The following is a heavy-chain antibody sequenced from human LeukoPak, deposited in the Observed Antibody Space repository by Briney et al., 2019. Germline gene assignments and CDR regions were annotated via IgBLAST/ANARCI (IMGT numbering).Heavy chain of an antibody. Sequence: GGSLRLSCAASGFTFSSYSMNWVRQAPGKGLEWVSSISSSSGYIYYADSVKGRFTISRDNAKNSLYLQMNSLRAEDTAVYYCARDRITIFGVVSLGAFDIWGQGTMVTVSS. V-gene: IGHV3-21*01. D-gene: IGHD3-3*01. CDR1: GFTFSSYS. J-gene: IGHJ3*02. CDR3: ARDRITIFGVVSLGAFDI. CDR2: ISSSSGYI.